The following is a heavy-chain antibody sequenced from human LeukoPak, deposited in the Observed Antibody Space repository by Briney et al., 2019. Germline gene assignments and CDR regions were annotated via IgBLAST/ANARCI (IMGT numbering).Heavy chain of an antibody. D-gene: IGHD4-17*01. Sequence: ASVKVSCKASGYTFTGYYMHWVRQAPGQGLEWMGWINPNSGGTNYAQKLQGRVTMTTDKSMSTAYMELRSLRSDDTAVYYCARERSLYYYYMDVWGKGTTVTVSS. V-gene: IGHV1-2*02. CDR2: INPNSGGT. CDR1: GYTFTGYY. J-gene: IGHJ6*03. CDR3: ARERSLYYYYMDV.